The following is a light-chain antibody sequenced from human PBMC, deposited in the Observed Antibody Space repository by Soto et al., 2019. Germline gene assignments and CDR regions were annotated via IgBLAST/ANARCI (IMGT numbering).Light chain of an antibody. V-gene: IGKV1-39*01. Sequence: DIQMTQSPSSLSASIGDTVTITCRASQSISNYLNWYQQKPGKAPNLLIYAASSLQSGVPSRFSGSGSGTDFTLTISSLQPDDFATYYCQQYNSYSTFGQGTRLEIK. J-gene: IGKJ5*01. CDR2: AAS. CDR3: QQYNSYST. CDR1: QSISNY.